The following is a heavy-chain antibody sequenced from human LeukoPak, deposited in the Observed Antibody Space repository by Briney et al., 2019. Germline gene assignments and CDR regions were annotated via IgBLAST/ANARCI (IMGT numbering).Heavy chain of an antibody. CDR1: GGSISSYY. Sequence: PSETLSLTCAVSGGSISSYYWIWIRQPPGRGLEGIGSIHYSGSTRYNSSLTSRVTISIDTSKNQFSLKLSSVSPADTAAYYCARQVHSSRWSYYFECWGQGILVTVSS. CDR3: ARQVHSSRWSYYFEC. J-gene: IGHJ4*02. V-gene: IGHV4-59*03. CDR2: IHYSGST. D-gene: IGHD6-13*01.